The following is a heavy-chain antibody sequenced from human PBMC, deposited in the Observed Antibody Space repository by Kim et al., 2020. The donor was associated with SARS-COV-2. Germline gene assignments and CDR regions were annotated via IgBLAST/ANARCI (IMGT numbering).Heavy chain of an antibody. CDR3: AKDHQPRYYYYGLEV. V-gene: IGHV3-33*06. J-gene: IGHJ6*02. Sequence: GGSLRLSCAASGFTFSYYGMHWVRQAPGKGLEWVAVIWYDGSNKYYGDSVKGRFTISRDNSKNTLYLQMNSLRAEDTAVYYCAKDHQPRYYYYGLEVWGQGTTVTVSS. CDR1: GFTFSYYG. CDR2: IWYDGSNK.